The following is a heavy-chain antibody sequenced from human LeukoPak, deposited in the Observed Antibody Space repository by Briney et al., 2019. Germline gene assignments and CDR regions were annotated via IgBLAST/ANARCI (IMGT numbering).Heavy chain of an antibody. CDR1: GFTFSSYA. J-gene: IGHJ4*02. V-gene: IGHV3-7*01. CDR3: ARDRNTDFWSGYYTNYFDY. Sequence: GRSLRLSCAASGFTFSSYAMHWVRQAPGKGLEWVANIKQDGSEKYYVDSVEGRFTISRDNAKNSLYLQMNSLRAEDTAVYYCARDRNTDFWSGYYTNYFDYWGQGTLVTVSS. CDR2: IKQDGSEK. D-gene: IGHD3-3*01.